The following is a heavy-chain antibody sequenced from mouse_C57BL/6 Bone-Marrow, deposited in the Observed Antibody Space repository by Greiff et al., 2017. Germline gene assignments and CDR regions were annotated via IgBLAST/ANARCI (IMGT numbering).Heavy chain of an antibody. CDR3: VRPLITTDAMDY. Sequence: DVQLVESGGGLVQPKGSLKLSCAASGFSFNTYAMNWVRQAPGKGLEWVARIRSKSNNYATYYADSVKDRFTISRDDSESMLYLQMNNLKTEDTAMYYCVRPLITTDAMDYWGQGTSVTVSS. J-gene: IGHJ4*01. V-gene: IGHV10-1*01. D-gene: IGHD1-2*01. CDR2: IRSKSNNYAT. CDR1: GFSFNTYA.